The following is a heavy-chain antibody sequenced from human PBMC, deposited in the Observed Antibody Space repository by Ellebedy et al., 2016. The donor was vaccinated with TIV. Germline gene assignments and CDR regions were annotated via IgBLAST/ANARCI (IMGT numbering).Heavy chain of an antibody. V-gene: IGHV3-23*01. CDR1: GFIFSNYG. D-gene: IGHD6-13*01. CDR2: ISGSGGNT. J-gene: IGHJ6*02. CDR3: AKREAAAGRSDYYGVDV. Sequence: PGGSLRLSCAASGFIFSNYGIHWVRQAPGKGLEWVSAISGSGGNTFYAGSVKGRFTISRDNSKNTLYLQMNSLRVEDTAVYYCAKREAAAGRSDYYGVDVWGQGTTVTVSS.